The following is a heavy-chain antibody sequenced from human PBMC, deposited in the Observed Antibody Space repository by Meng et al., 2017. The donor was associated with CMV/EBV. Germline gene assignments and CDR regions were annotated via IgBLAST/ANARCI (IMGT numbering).Heavy chain of an antibody. D-gene: IGHD5-24*01. Sequence: GSLRLSCAVYGGSFSGYYWSRFRQPPGKGPEWIGEINHSGSTNYNPSLKSRVTISVDTSKNQFSLKLSSVTAADTAVYYCARGKRFQSFDYLGQGTLVTVSS. V-gene: IGHV4-34*01. J-gene: IGHJ4*02. CDR3: ARGKRFQSFDY. CDR2: INHSGST. CDR1: GGSFSGYY.